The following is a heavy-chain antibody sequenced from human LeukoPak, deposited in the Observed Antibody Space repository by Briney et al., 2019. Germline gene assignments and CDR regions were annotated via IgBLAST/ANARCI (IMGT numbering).Heavy chain of an antibody. V-gene: IGHV4-4*07. CDR2: IYTSGST. CDR3: AREVKVSGYSGSYYVYYYYYMDV. CDR1: GGSISSYY. Sequence: SETLSLTCTVSGGSISSYYWSWVRQPAGKGLEWIGRIYTSGSTTYNPSLKSRVTMSVDTSKNQFSLKLSSVTAADTAVYYCAREVKVSGYSGSYYVYYYYYMDVWGKGTTVTISS. J-gene: IGHJ6*03. D-gene: IGHD1-26*01.